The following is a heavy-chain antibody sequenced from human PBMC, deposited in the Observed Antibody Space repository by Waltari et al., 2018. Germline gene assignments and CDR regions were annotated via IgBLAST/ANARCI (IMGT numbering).Heavy chain of an antibody. V-gene: IGHV4-61*02. CDR1: GGSISSGSYY. Sequence: QVQLQESGPGLVKPSQTLSLTCTGSGGSISSGSYYWSWIRQPAGKGLEWIGRIYTSGSTNYNPSLKSRVTISVDTSKNQFSLKLSSVTAADTAVYYCASRRDYYDSSGRPHYFDYWGQGTLVTVSS. D-gene: IGHD3-22*01. CDR2: IYTSGST. J-gene: IGHJ4*02. CDR3: ASRRDYYDSSGRPHYFDY.